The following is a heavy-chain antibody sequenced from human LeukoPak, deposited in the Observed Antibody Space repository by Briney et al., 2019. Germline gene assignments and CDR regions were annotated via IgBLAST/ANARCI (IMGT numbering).Heavy chain of an antibody. CDR1: GGSISSSSYY. CDR3: ARPGIAVAGPSRDY. Sequence: PSETLSLTCTVSGGSISSSSYYWGWIRQPPGKGLEWIGSIYYSGSTYYNPSLKRRVTISVDTSKNQFSLKLSSVTAADTAVYYCARPGIAVAGPSRDYWGQGTLVTVX. D-gene: IGHD6-19*01. V-gene: IGHV4-39*01. CDR2: IYYSGST. J-gene: IGHJ4*02.